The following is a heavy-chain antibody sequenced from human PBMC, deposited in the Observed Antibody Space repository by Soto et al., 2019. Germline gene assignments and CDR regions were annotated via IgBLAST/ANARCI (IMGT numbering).Heavy chain of an antibody. Sequence: ASVKVSCKASGYTFISYPIHWVRQAPGQKPEWMGWINAGDDKTHYLQKFQGRITITRDTSASTVYMELSSLRSEDTAVYYCAIDPFTRVRDVIEYFDYWGQGTPVTVSS. CDR1: GYTFISYP. CDR2: INAGDDKT. CDR3: AIDPFTRVRDVIEYFDY. J-gene: IGHJ4*02. V-gene: IGHV1-3*01. D-gene: IGHD3-10*01.